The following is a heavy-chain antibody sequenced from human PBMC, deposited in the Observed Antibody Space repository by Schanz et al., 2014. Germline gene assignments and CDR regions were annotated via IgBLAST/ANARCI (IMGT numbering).Heavy chain of an antibody. CDR2: ISGSGAST. V-gene: IGHV3-23*04. Sequence: EVQLVESGGGLVQPGGSLRLSCAASGFTFSAYAMTWVRQIPGKGLEWVSGISGSGASTYYADSVKGRFTISRDNSNKTVDLQMNSLRAEDTAVYYCARDHTTESYYSAGPPIDYWGQGTLLTVSS. J-gene: IGHJ4*02. CDR3: ARDHTTESYYSAGPPIDY. D-gene: IGHD1-26*01. CDR1: GFTFSAYA.